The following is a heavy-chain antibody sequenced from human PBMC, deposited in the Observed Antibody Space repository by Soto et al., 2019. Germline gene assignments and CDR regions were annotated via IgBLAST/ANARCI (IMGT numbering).Heavy chain of an antibody. J-gene: IGHJ6*02. D-gene: IGHD6-13*01. Sequence: GESLKISCKGSGYSFTSYWIGWVRQMPGKGLEWMGIIYPGDSDTRYSPSFQGQVTISADKSISTAYLQWSSLKASDTAMYYCATDGYSSSWPIENYGMDVWGQGTTVTVSS. CDR3: ATDGYSSSWPIENYGMDV. CDR2: IYPGDSDT. V-gene: IGHV5-51*01. CDR1: GYSFTSYW.